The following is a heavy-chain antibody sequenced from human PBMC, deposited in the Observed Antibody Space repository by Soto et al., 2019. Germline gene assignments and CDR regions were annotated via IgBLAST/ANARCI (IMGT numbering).Heavy chain of an antibody. D-gene: IGHD1-1*01. CDR1: AGSISNGNSY. CDR2: IYYIGTT. V-gene: IGHV4-31*03. J-gene: IGHJ5*02. CDR3: AKNETTRPWFAP. Sequence: SETLSLTCTVSAGSISNGNSYWSWIRQLPGKGLEGIGNIYYIGTTSYNPSLKSRVTMSIDTSKNQFSLELRSVVAADTAMYYRAKNETTRPWFAPWGQGTLVTVS.